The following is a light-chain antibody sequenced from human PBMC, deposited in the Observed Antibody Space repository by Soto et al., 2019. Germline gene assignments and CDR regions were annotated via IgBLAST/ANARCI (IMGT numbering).Light chain of an antibody. CDR1: SSDVGTYDF. CDR3: CLYAVTFYV. V-gene: IGLV2-11*01. CDR2: DVS. Sequence: QSVLTQPRPVSGSPGQSVTISCTGTSSDVGTYDFVSWYQQHPGKAPRLMIFDVSERPSGVPDRFSGSKSGNTASLTISGLQAEDEADYYCCLYAVTFYVFGTGTRSPS. J-gene: IGLJ1*01.